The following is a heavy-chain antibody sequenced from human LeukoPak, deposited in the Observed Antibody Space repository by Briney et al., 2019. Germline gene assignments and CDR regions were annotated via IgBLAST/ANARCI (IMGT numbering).Heavy chain of an antibody. CDR2: INHSGST. V-gene: IGHV4-34*01. D-gene: IGHD3-9*01. J-gene: IGHJ4*02. CDR3: AREGILTGVGY. CDR1: GGSFSGYY. Sequence: SETLSLTCAVYGGSFSGYYWSWIRQPPGKGLEWIGEINHSGSTNYNPSLKSRVTISVDTSKNQFSLKLSSVTAADTAVYYCAREGILTGVGYWGQGTLVTVSS.